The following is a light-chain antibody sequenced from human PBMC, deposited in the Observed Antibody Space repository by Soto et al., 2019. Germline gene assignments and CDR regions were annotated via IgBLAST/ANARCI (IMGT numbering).Light chain of an antibody. J-gene: IGKJ1*01. CDR3: MQPLQTPWT. CDR1: QSLLHSNGFNY. V-gene: IGKV2-28*01. CDR2: LGS. Sequence: DVVMTQSPLSLSVTPGEPASVACRSSQSLLHSNGFNYLDWYLQKPGQSPQLLIYLGSNRASGVPDRFSGSGSGTDFTLKISRVEAEDVGVYYCMQPLQTPWTFGQGPKVDIX.